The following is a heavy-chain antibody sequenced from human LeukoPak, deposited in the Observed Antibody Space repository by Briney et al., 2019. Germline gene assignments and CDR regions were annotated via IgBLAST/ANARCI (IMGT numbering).Heavy chain of an antibody. CDR1: GFTFRSHA. J-gene: IGHJ4*02. CDR3: ARGSSGVDY. V-gene: IGHV3-23*01. CDR2: IYENGGTT. D-gene: IGHD6-19*01. Sequence: PGGSLRLSCVGSGFTFRSHAMSWVRQAPEKGLEFVSGIYENGGTTYYADSVKGRFSISRDNSKNTLYLQMDSLRGEDTAVYYCARGSSGVDYWGQGTLVTVSS.